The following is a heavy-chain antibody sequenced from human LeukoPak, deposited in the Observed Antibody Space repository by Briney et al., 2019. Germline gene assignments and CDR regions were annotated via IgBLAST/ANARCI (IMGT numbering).Heavy chain of an antibody. Sequence: GGSLRLSCAASGFTFSDYWMLWVRQAPGKGLEWVSTISGNGDTYYADSVKGRFTISRDNSKNTLYLQMNSLRAEDTAVYYCAKGHSWYGRGFDPWGQGTLVTVSS. CDR2: ISGNGDT. D-gene: IGHD6-13*01. V-gene: IGHV3-23*01. J-gene: IGHJ5*02. CDR1: GFTFSDYW. CDR3: AKGHSWYGRGFDP.